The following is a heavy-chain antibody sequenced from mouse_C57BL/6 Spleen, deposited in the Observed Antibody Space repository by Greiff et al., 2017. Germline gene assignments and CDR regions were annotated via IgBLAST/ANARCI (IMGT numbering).Heavy chain of an antibody. CDR1: GYTFTDYE. CDR3: TRATANWDWYFDV. CDR2: IDPETGGT. V-gene: IGHV1-15*01. Sequence: QVHVKQSGAELVRPGASVTLSCKASGYTFTDYEMHWVKQTPVHGLEWIGAIDPETGGTAYNQKFKGKAILTADKSSSTAYMELRSLTSEDSAVYYCTRATANWDWYFDVWGTGTTVTVSS. J-gene: IGHJ1*03. D-gene: IGHD4-1*01.